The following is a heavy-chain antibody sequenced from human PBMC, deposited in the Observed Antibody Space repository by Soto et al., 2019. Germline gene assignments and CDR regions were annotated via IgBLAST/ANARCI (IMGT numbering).Heavy chain of an antibody. V-gene: IGHV1-8*01. Sequence: GASVKVSCKASGYTFTSYDINWVRQATGQGLEWMGWMNPNSGNTGYAQKFQGRVTMTRNTSISTAYMELSSLRSEDTAVYYCAGEALRYFDWLLFGIDYWGQGTLVTVSS. J-gene: IGHJ4*02. CDR3: AGEALRYFDWLLFGIDY. D-gene: IGHD3-9*01. CDR2: MNPNSGNT. CDR1: GYTFTSYD.